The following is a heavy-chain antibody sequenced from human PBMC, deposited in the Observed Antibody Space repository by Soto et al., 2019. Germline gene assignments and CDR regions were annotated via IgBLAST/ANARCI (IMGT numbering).Heavy chain of an antibody. CDR1: GFSIRDYW. Sequence: PGGSLRLSCEASGFSIRDYWMHWVRQAPGEGLVWVSCINGDASSTTYADSVKGRFTISRDDAKNTVYLQMTSLRAEDTAVYFCARDRSYAMEVWGQGPGSPSP. J-gene: IGHJ6*02. V-gene: IGHV3-74*01. CDR3: ARDRSYAMEV. CDR2: INGDASST.